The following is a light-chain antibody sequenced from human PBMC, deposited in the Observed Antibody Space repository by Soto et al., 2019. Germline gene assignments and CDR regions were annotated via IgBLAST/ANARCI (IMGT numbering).Light chain of an antibody. V-gene: IGKV1-39*01. J-gene: IGKJ1*01. Sequence: DIQMTQSPSSLSASVGDRVTITCRASQSISTYLNWYQQKPGKAPKLLIYGTSTLQSGVPLRFAGSGSGTHFTLTITSLQPEDFATYYCQQTYSTRPWTFGQGT. CDR2: GTS. CDR3: QQTYSTRPWT. CDR1: QSISTY.